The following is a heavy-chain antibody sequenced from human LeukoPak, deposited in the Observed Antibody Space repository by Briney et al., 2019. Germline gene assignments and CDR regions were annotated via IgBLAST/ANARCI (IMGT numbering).Heavy chain of an antibody. Sequence: GGSLRLSCAASGFTFSSSWMTWVRQAPGKGLEWVASIREDGSEKTSVDSVKGRFTISRDNAKNSLYLQMDRMRAEDTAVYYCARDGATRPLGNWGQGTLVTVSS. J-gene: IGHJ4*02. V-gene: IGHV3-7*01. D-gene: IGHD6-6*01. CDR3: ARDGATRPLGN. CDR1: GFTFSSSW. CDR2: IREDGSEK.